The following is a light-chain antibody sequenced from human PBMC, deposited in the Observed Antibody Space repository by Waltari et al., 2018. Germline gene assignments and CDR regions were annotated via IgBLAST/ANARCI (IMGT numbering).Light chain of an antibody. CDR3: QHHFRLPAT. J-gene: IGKJ1*01. CDR1: QSISRY. V-gene: IGKV3-20*01. CDR2: GAS. Sequence: IMLMQSPGTLSLSPGERATLSCRASQSISRYLAWYQQKPGQAPRLLIYGASTRATGIPDRFSGSGSGTDFSLTISGLEPEDSAVYYCQHHFRLPATFGQGTKVEIK.